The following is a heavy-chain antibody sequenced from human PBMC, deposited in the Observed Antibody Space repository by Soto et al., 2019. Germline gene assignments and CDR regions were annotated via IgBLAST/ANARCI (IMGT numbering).Heavy chain of an antibody. V-gene: IGHV4-59*01. D-gene: IGHD6-13*01. CDR2: IYYSGST. CDR1: GGSISSYY. J-gene: IGHJ6*02. CDR3: AREGVSSSWYNYYGMDV. Sequence: SETLSLTCTVSGGSISSYYWSWIRHPPWKGLEWIGYIYYSGSTNYNPSLKSRVTISVDTSKNQFSLKLSSVTAADTAVYYCAREGVSSSWYNYYGMDVWGQGTTVTVSS.